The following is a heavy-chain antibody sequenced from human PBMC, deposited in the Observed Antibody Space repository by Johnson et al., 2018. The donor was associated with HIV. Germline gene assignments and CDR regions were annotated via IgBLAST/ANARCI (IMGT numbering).Heavy chain of an antibody. J-gene: IGHJ3*02. D-gene: IGHD1-1*01. CDR3: AKDRTGFDAFDI. Sequence: HVQLVESGGGVVQPGGSLRLSCAASGFTFSSYGMHWVRQAPGKGLEWVAFIRYDGSNKYYADSVKGRFTISIDNSKNTLYLQMNSLRAEDTAVYYCAKDRTGFDAFDIWGQGTMVTVSS. V-gene: IGHV3-30*02. CDR2: IRYDGSNK. CDR1: GFTFSSYG.